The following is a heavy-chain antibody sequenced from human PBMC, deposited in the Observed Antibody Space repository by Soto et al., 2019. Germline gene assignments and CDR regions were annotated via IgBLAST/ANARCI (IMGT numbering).Heavy chain of an antibody. Sequence: EVHLVESGGGRVKPGGSLRLSCAASGFTFSSYSMNWVRQAPGKGLEWVSSISSSSSYIYYADSVKGRFTISRDNAKNSLYLQMNGLRAEDTAVYYCAREGYSSSYYYGMDGWGQGTTVTVSS. D-gene: IGHD6-13*01. J-gene: IGHJ6*02. CDR2: ISSSSSYI. V-gene: IGHV3-21*01. CDR3: AREGYSSSYYYGMDG. CDR1: GFTFSSYS.